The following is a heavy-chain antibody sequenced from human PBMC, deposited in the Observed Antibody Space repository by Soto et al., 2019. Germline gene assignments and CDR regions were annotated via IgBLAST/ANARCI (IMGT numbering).Heavy chain of an antibody. CDR2: ISYDGSNK. Sequence: QVQLVESGGGVVQPGRSLRLSCAASGFTFSSYAMHWVRQAPGKGLEWVAVISYDGSNKYYADSVKGRFTISRDNSKNTLYLQMNSLRAEDTAVYYCARCPLFVAVEGNFDYWGQGTLVTVSS. J-gene: IGHJ4*02. CDR1: GFTFSSYA. D-gene: IGHD6-19*01. CDR3: ARCPLFVAVEGNFDY. V-gene: IGHV3-30-3*01.